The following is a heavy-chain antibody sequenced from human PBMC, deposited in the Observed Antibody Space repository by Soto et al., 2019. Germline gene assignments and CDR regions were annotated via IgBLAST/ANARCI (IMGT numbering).Heavy chain of an antibody. Sequence: QVQLHQSGPGLVKPSQTLSLTCAISGDSVSRTSVAWNWIRQSPSRGLEWLGRTYYRSKWTSDYPVSVRCRITINPDTSKSQFSLQLNSVTPEDTAVFSCVRGQFSAFDCWGQGTLVTVSS. CDR3: VRGQFSAFDC. CDR2: TYYRSKWTS. CDR1: GDSVSRTSVA. V-gene: IGHV6-1*01. J-gene: IGHJ4*02.